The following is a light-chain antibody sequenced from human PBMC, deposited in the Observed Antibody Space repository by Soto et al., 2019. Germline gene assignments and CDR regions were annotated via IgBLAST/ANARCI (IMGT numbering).Light chain of an antibody. CDR1: QNVGGGY. J-gene: IGKJ4*01. V-gene: IGKV3-20*01. CDR3: QQYGGSPLVT. CDR2: GAS. Sequence: ENVLTQSPGTLSLSPGETATLSCRASQNVGGGYVAWYQQKPGQAPRLLISGASSRATGIPDRFRGSGSGTDFTLTISRLEPEDSAMYYCQQYGGSPLVTFGGGTKIEIK.